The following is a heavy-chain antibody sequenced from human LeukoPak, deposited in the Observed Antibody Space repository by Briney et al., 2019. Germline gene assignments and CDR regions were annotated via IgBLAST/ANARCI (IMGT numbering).Heavy chain of an antibody. CDR3: ARNGRGTYDY. D-gene: IGHD3-16*01. J-gene: IGHJ4*02. CDR1: GYTFTTYY. Sequence: GASVKVSCKASGYTFTTYYFHWVRHAPGQGLEWVGWINPNSGGTNYAQKFQGRVTMTRDTSISTTYMELSRLSSDDTAVYYCARNGRGTYDYWGQGTLVTVSS. CDR2: INPNSGGT. V-gene: IGHV1-2*02.